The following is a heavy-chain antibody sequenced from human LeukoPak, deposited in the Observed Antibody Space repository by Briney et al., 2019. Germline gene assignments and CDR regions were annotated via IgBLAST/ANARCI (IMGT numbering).Heavy chain of an antibody. D-gene: IGHD6-13*01. CDR3: ARGPRHTVAGIPLDP. CDR2: ISYDGSNK. Sequence: GRSLRLSCAASGFTFSSYAMHWVRQAPGKGLEWVAVISYDGSNKYYADSVKGRFTISRDNSKNTLYLQMNSLRAEDTAVYYCARGPRHTVAGIPLDPWGQGTLVTVSS. V-gene: IGHV3-30*01. CDR1: GFTFSSYA. J-gene: IGHJ5*02.